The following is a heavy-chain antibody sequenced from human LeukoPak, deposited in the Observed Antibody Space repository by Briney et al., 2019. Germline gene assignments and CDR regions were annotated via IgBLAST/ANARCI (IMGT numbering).Heavy chain of an antibody. Sequence: SETLSLTCAVYGGSFSGYYWSWIRQPPGKGLEWIGEINHSGSTNYNPSLKSRVTISVDTSKNQFSLKLSSVTAADTAVYYCARHGGGDYGGNWFDPWGQGTLVTVSS. CDR3: ARHGGGDYGGNWFDP. D-gene: IGHD4-17*01. CDR2: INHSGST. J-gene: IGHJ5*02. CDR1: GGSFSGYY. V-gene: IGHV4-34*01.